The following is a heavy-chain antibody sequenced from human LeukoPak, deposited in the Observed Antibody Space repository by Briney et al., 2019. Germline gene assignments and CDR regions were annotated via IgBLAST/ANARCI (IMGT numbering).Heavy chain of an antibody. CDR3: AKDPGKTVTHSSIYFDY. V-gene: IGHV3-23*01. J-gene: IGHJ4*02. D-gene: IGHD4-17*01. Sequence: PGGSLRLSCAASGFTFSSYAMNWVRQAPGKGLEWVSAISGSGGSTYYADSVKGRFTISRDNSKNTLYLQMNSLRAEDTAVYYCAKDPGKTVTHSSIYFDYWGQGTLVTVSS. CDR1: GFTFSSYA. CDR2: ISGSGGST.